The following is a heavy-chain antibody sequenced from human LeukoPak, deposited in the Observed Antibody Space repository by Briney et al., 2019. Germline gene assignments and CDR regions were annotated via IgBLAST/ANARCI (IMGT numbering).Heavy chain of an antibody. CDR3: ASLRLDDSSGYYSFDFDY. V-gene: IGHV4-34*01. D-gene: IGHD3-22*01. CDR2: INHSGST. Sequence: PSETLSLTCAVYGGSFSGYYWSWIRQPPGKGLEWIGEINHSGSTNYNPSLKSRVTISVDTSKNQFSLKLSSVTAADTAVYYCASLRLDDSSGYYSFDFDYWGQGTLATVSS. CDR1: GGSFSGYY. J-gene: IGHJ4*02.